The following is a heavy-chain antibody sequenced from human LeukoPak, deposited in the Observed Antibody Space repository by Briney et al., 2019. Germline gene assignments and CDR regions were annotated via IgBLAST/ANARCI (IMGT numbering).Heavy chain of an antibody. CDR3: ARLPFTYYAMDV. CDR1: GGSISSGSYY. D-gene: IGHD3-16*01. V-gene: IGHV4-61*02. Sequence: SETLSLTCTVSGGSISSGSYYWSWIRQPAGKGLEWIGRIYTSGGTNYNPSLKSRVTISVDKSKDQFSLRLSSVTAADTAVYYCARLPFTYYAMDVWGQGTTVTVSS. CDR2: IYTSGGT. J-gene: IGHJ6*02.